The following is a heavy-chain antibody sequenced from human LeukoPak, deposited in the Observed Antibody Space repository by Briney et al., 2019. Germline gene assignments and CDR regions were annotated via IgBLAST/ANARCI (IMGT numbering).Heavy chain of an antibody. Sequence: GGSLRLSCVASGFIFYNYALSWVRQAPGKGLEWVSGISGSADNTYYADSVKGRFTISRDISKNTVYLQMNNLRVDDTAVYYCAKGPKLGDGFHCDYWGQGTLVTVSS. J-gene: IGHJ4*02. D-gene: IGHD5-24*01. CDR3: AKGPKLGDGFHCDY. CDR2: ISGSADNT. V-gene: IGHV3-23*01. CDR1: GFIFYNYA.